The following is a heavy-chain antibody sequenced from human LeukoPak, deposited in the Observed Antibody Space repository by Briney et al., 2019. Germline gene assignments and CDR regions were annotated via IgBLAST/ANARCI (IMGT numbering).Heavy chain of an antibody. J-gene: IGHJ3*02. V-gene: IGHV1-2*02. CDR2: INPNSGGT. D-gene: IGHD6-6*01. Sequence: ASVKVSCKASGYTFTGCYMHWVRQAPGQGLEWMGWINPNSGGTNYAQKFQGRVTMTRDMSTSTVYMELSSLRSEDTAVYYCARRGSSSSAGAFDIWGQGTMVTVSS. CDR1: GYTFTGCY. CDR3: ARRGSSSSAGAFDI.